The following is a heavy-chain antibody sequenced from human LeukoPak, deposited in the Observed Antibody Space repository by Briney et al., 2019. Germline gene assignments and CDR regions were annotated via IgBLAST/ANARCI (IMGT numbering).Heavy chain of an antibody. J-gene: IGHJ4*02. D-gene: IGHD3-16*01. CDR1: GYIFTDYY. V-gene: IGHV1-2*02. CDR2: INPNSGDT. CDR3: ARDYQAGGDY. Sequence: GASVKVSCRASGYIFTDYYMHWVRQAPGQGLEWMGWINPNSGDTNYAQKFQGRVTMTRDTSINTVYMELSRLRSDDTAVFYCARDYQAGGDYWGQGTLVTVSS.